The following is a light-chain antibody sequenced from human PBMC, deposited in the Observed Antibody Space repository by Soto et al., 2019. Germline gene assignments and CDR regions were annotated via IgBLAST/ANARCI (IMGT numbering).Light chain of an antibody. CDR1: QSVSSSF. CDR3: QHYGNSPPAYP. J-gene: IGKJ3*01. Sequence: EIVLTQSPGTLSLSPGERATLSCRASQSVSSSFLAWNQQRPGQSPRLLIFGASYRASGSQDRFSGSGSGTDFTLTISRLEPEDFAVYYCQHYGNSPPAYPFGPETNVD. CDR2: GAS. V-gene: IGKV3-20*01.